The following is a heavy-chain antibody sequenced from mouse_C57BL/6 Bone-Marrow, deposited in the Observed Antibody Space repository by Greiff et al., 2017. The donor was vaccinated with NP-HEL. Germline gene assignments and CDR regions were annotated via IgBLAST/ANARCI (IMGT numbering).Heavy chain of an antibody. V-gene: IGHV5-16*01. D-gene: IGHD1-1*01. Sequence: EVHLVESEGGLVQPGSSMKLSCTASGFTFSDYYMAWVRQVPEKGLEWVANINYDGSSTYYLDSLKSRFIISRDNAKNILYLQMSSLKSEDTATYYCARDRWGDYGSSSYYFDYWGQGTTLTVSS. J-gene: IGHJ2*01. CDR2: INYDGSST. CDR1: GFTFSDYY. CDR3: ARDRWGDYGSSSYYFDY.